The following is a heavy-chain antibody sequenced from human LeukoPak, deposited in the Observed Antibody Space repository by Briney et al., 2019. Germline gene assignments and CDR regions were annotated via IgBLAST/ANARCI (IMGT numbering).Heavy chain of an antibody. J-gene: IGHJ6*03. Sequence: ASVKVSCKASGYTFTRYYMHWVRQAPGQGLEWMGIINPSGGSTNYAQKFQGRVTMTRDTSTNTVYMELSSPRSEDTAVYYCARGPSITLVRGGQWYYYMDLWGKGTTVTVSS. CDR2: INPSGGST. D-gene: IGHD3-10*01. CDR1: GYTFTRYY. V-gene: IGHV1-46*01. CDR3: ARGPSITLVRGGQWYYYMDL.